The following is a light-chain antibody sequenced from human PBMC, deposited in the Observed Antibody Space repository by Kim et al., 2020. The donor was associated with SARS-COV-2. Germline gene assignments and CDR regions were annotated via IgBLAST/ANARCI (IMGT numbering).Light chain of an antibody. Sequence: EIVLTQSPGTLSLSPGERVTLSCRASQSVGINYLAWYHQKPGQAPRLLIYAASSRATGIPDRFSGSGSGTDFTLTISRLEPEDFAVYYCQHYGRSPFTFGPGTKVDIK. V-gene: IGKV3-20*01. CDR2: AAS. CDR1: QSVGINY. CDR3: QHYGRSPFT. J-gene: IGKJ3*01.